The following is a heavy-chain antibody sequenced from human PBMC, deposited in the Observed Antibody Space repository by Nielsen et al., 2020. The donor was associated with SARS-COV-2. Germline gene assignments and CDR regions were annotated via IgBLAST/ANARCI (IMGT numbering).Heavy chain of an antibody. D-gene: IGHD6-19*01. J-gene: IGHJ6*02. Sequence: SQTLSLTCVISGDSVSSNSAAWNWIRQSPSRGLEWLGRTYYRSKWYNDYAVSVKSRITINPDTSKNQFSLQLNSVTPEDTAVYYCAREQQWLAYYYYYGMDVWGQGTTVTVSS. V-gene: IGHV6-1*01. CDR1: GDSVSSNSAA. CDR2: TYYRSKWYN. CDR3: AREQQWLAYYYYYGMDV.